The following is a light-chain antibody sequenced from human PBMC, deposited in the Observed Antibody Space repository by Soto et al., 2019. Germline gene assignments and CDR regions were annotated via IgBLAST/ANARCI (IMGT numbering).Light chain of an antibody. J-gene: IGKJ2*01. CDR3: QQYGSSVYT. CDR1: QSIKNNY. CDR2: GAS. V-gene: IGKV3-20*01. Sequence: EIVLTQSPGTLCLSPGERATLSCRASQSIKNNYLAWYQQRPGQAPRLLIHGASRRATGIPDRFSGSGSGTDFTLTISRLEPEDFAVYYCQQYGSSVYTFGQGTKLEIK.